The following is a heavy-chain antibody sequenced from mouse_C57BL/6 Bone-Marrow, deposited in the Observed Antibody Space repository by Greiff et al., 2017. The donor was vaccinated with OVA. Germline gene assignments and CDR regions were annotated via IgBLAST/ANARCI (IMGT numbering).Heavy chain of an antibody. CDR3: ARSGDYPWFAY. J-gene: IGHJ3*01. CDR1: GFTIKDYY. V-gene: IGHV14-2*01. Sequence: VQLQQSGAELVKPGASVKLSCTASGFTIKDYYMHWVKQRTEQGLEWIGRIDPEDGETTYAPKFQGKATLTADTTSNTAYLQLSSLTSEDTAVYYCARSGDYPWFAYWGQGTLVTVSA. D-gene: IGHD2-4*01. CDR2: IDPEDGET.